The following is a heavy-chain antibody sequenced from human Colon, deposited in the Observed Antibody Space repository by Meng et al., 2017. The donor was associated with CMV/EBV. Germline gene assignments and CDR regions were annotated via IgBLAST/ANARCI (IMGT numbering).Heavy chain of an antibody. CDR1: GFKFSSHW. D-gene: IGHD6-19*01. V-gene: IGHV3-7*01. CDR2: IRLDGSET. J-gene: IGHJ6*02. Sequence: GESLKISCTASGFKFSSHWMSWVRQAPGKGLEWVASIRLDGSETHYVDSVKGRFTISRDNAKNSLYLQMNSLRAEDTALYYCARGYNTGRSAMDVWGQGTTVTVSS. CDR3: ARGYNTGRSAMDV.